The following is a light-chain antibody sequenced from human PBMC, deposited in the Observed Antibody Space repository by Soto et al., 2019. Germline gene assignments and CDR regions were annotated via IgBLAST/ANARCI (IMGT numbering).Light chain of an antibody. CDR2: GAS. CDR1: QSLSNN. V-gene: IGKV3D-15*01. Sequence: EIEFTQSPGPLSLSPGYRAPLSCSALQSLSNNIYLAWYQQKPGQAPRLLIYGASSRATGIPDRYSGSASGTEFTLTISSLQSEDFTVYYCQQYNKWPLTFGQGAKVDIK. CDR3: QQYNKWPLT. J-gene: IGKJ1*01.